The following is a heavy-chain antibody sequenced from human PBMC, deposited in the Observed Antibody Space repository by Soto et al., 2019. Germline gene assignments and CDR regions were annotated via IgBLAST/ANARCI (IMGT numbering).Heavy chain of an antibody. D-gene: IGHD3-16*01. V-gene: IGHV3-23*01. CDR1: GFTFSSYA. CDR3: AKGVGVGNSVCNGMDV. CDR2: ISGSGGST. J-gene: IGHJ6*02. Sequence: EVQLLESGGGLVQPGGSLRLSCAASGFTFSSYAMSWVRQAPGKGLEWVSAISGSGGSTYYADSVKGRFTISRDNSKNTLYLQMNSLRAEDTAVYYCAKGVGVGNSVCNGMDVWGQGTTVTVSS.